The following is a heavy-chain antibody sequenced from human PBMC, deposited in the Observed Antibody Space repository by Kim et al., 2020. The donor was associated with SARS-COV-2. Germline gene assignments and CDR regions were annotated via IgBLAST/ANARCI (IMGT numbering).Heavy chain of an antibody. CDR3: AKPRGGGWYEGRTSFDY. CDR2: ISGSGGST. V-gene: IGHV3-23*01. J-gene: IGHJ4*02. D-gene: IGHD6-19*01. CDR1: GFTFSSYA. Sequence: GGSLRLSCAASGFTFSSYAMSWVRQAPGKGLEWVSAISGSGGSTYYADSVKGRFTISRDNSKNTLYLQMNSLRAEDTAVYYCAKPRGGGWYEGRTSFDYWGQGTLVTVSS.